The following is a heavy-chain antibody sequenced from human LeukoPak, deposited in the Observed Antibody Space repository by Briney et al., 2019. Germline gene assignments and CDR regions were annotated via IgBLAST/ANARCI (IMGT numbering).Heavy chain of an antibody. V-gene: IGHV4-59*12. CDR1: GGSISSYY. CDR2: IYYSGST. Sequence: KSSETLSLTCTVSGGSISSYYWSWIRQPPGKGLEWIGYIYYSGSTNYNPSLKSRVTISVDTSKNHFSLKLNSVTAADTAVYYCASGIQGAGNNYWGQGTLVTVSS. D-gene: IGHD6-19*01. J-gene: IGHJ4*02. CDR3: ASGIQGAGNNY.